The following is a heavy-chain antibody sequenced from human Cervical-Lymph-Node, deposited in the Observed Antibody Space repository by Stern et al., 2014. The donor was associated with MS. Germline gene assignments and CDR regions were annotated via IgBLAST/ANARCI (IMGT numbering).Heavy chain of an antibody. CDR2: FSPNTGAT. CDR3: ARVYSGYDNVGSWAADY. CDR1: GYMLTAYE. Sequence: VQLVESGAEVKKPGASVKVSCRASGYMLTAYEMHWVRQAPGRGLEWMGRFSPNTGATSHARKFQDRVTLTRDTSISTVYMELTRLTSDDTAMYYCARVYSGYDNVGSWAADYWGQGTLVTVSS. V-gene: IGHV1-2*06. J-gene: IGHJ4*02. D-gene: IGHD5-12*01.